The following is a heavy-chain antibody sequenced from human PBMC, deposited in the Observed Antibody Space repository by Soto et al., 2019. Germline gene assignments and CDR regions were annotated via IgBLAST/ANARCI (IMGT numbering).Heavy chain of an antibody. J-gene: IGHJ6*02. V-gene: IGHV3-64*01. D-gene: IGHD5-18*01. CDR1: GFTFSSYA. CDR2: ISSNGGST. Sequence: EVQLVESGGGLVQPGGSLRLSCAASGFTFSSYAMHWVRQAPGKGLEYVSAISSNGGSTYYANSVKGRFPISRDNSKNQLYLQRGSLRAEDMAVYYCARDQEVTFPYYGSYGMDVWGQATTVTVSS. CDR3: ARDQEVTFPYYGSYGMDV.